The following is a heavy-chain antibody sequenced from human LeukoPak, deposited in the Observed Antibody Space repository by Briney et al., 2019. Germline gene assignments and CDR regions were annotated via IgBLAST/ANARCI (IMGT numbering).Heavy chain of an antibody. CDR2: IKPDGSEK. V-gene: IGHV3-7*04. Sequence: GGSLRLSCAASGFTFRNYAMTWVRQAPGKGLEWVAMIKPDGSEKYYVDSVKGLFTISRDNAKNSLYLQMSSLRAEDTAVYYCTRGASGETNSGPRMDVWGQGTPVTVSS. D-gene: IGHD1-26*01. CDR3: TRGASGETNSGPRMDV. CDR1: GFTFRNYA. J-gene: IGHJ6*02.